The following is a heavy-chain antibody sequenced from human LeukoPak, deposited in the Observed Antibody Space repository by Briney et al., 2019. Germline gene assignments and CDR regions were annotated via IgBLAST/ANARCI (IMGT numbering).Heavy chain of an antibody. CDR3: AKGESFAFAM. CDR1: GFTFSGYD. V-gene: IGHV3-23*01. Sequence: GGSLRLSCAASGFTFSGYDMQWVRQAPGKGLEWVSGISRSGPTYYRDSVKGRFTISRDNSKDTLYLQMDSLRAEDTATYYCAKGESFAFAMWGQGTMDTVSS. J-gene: IGHJ3*02. CDR2: ISRSGPT.